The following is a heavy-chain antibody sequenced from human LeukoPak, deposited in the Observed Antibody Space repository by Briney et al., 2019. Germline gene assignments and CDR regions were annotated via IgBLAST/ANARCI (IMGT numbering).Heavy chain of an antibody. Sequence: ASVKVSCKPSGYTFTSFGISWVRQAPGQGLEWMGWISAYNGDTKSAPKFQGRVTMTTDTSTSTAYMELRSLRSDDTAVYYCARSLGYYDSSGYAFDIWGQGTMVTVSS. CDR1: GYTFTSFG. D-gene: IGHD3-22*01. CDR3: ARSLGYYDSSGYAFDI. CDR2: ISAYNGDT. V-gene: IGHV1-18*01. J-gene: IGHJ3*02.